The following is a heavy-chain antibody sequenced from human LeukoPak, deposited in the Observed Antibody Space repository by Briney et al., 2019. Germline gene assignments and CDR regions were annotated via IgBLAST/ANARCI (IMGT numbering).Heavy chain of an antibody. V-gene: IGHV1-2*02. CDR2: ITPNSGGT. J-gene: IGHJ4*02. CDR3: AREDSSGVPGQGEPD. D-gene: IGHD6-19*01. Sequence: ASVKLSCKASGYTFTGYYMHWVRQAPGQGLELIGWITPNSGGTNYAQKFQGRVTMTRDTSISTAYMELSRLRSDDTAVYYCAREDSSGVPGQGEPDWVQGTLVTVSA. CDR1: GYTFTGYY.